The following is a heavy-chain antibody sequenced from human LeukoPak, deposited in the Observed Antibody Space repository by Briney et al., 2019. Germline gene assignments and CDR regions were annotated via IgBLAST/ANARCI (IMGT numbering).Heavy chain of an antibody. J-gene: IGHJ4*02. Sequence: SGTPSLTCAVSGGSISSSNWWAWVRQPPGMGLEWIGEINHSGSTNYNPSLKSRVTISVDTSKNQFSLKLSSVTAADTAVYYCARVTECGGDCYPYYFDYWGQGTLVTVSS. CDR1: GGSISSSNW. CDR3: ARVTECGGDCYPYYFDY. V-gene: IGHV4-4*02. D-gene: IGHD2-21*02. CDR2: INHSGST.